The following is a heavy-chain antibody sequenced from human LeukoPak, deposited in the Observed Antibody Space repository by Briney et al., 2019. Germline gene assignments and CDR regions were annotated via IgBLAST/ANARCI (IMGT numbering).Heavy chain of an antibody. J-gene: IGHJ3*02. CDR1: GYTFSDYY. V-gene: IGHV1-2*02. CDR2: INPSSGGT. D-gene: IGHD1-26*01. Sequence: ASVKVSCKTSGYTFSDYYLHWVRQAPGQGLEWMGWINPSSGGTNYVQKFQGRVTMTRDTSISTVYMELSRLRSDDTAVYFCARPFRGSNVEDAFDIWGQGTMVTVSA. CDR3: ARPFRGSNVEDAFDI.